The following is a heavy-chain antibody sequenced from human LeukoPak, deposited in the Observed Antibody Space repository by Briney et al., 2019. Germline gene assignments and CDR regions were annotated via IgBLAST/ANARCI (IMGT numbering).Heavy chain of an antibody. CDR2: ISSSGSTI. CDR3: ATYRQVLLPFES. V-gene: IGHV3-48*03. J-gene: IGHJ4*02. Sequence: GGSLRLACVASGFTFSIYEMNWVRQAPGKGLEWVSYISSSGSTIYYADSVRGRFTISRDNSKSTLSLLMNSLRAEDTAIYYCATYRQVLLPFESWGQGTLVTVSS. CDR1: GFTFSIYE. D-gene: IGHD2-8*02.